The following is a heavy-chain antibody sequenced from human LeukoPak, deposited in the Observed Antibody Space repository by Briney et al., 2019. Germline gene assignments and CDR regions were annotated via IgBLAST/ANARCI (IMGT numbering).Heavy chain of an antibody. CDR1: GYSISSDYY. V-gene: IGHV4-38-2*02. CDR2: IHHSGST. J-gene: IGHJ3*02. Sequence: SETLSLTCIVSGYSISSDYYWGWIRQPPGKGLEWIGEIHHSGSTDYNPSLKSRVTISPDKSKNQFSLTLTSVTAADTAVYFCARAPLSGTYYTDAFDIWGQGTMVTVSS. D-gene: IGHD1-26*01. CDR3: ARAPLSGTYYTDAFDI.